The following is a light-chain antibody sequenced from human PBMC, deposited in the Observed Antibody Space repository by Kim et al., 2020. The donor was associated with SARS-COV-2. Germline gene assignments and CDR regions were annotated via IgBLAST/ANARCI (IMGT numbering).Light chain of an antibody. V-gene: IGKV3-15*01. CDR1: QTITSN. J-gene: IGKJ4*01. CDR3: QQYSIWPLT. Sequence: DIAMTQSPATLSVSLGERATLSCRASQTITSNLAWYQQKPGQAPRLLIYGASTRATGFPARFSGSGSGTEFTLTISSLQSEDFAVYYCQQYSIWPLTFGGGTKVDIK. CDR2: GAS.